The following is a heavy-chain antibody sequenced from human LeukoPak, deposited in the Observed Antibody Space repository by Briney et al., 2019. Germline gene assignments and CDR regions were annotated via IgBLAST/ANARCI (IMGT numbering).Heavy chain of an antibody. CDR3: ARASNSNSINLDY. V-gene: IGHV3-74*01. J-gene: IGHJ4*02. D-gene: IGHD4-11*01. CDR1: GFTFSSYW. CDR2: LNSDGSST. Sequence: GGSLRLSCAASGFTFSSYWMHWVRQAPGKGLVWVSLLNSDGSSTRYAHSTKGRFPISRDNAETTLNLQMNNLGREDTAVYYCARASNSNSINLDYWGQEALVTVSS.